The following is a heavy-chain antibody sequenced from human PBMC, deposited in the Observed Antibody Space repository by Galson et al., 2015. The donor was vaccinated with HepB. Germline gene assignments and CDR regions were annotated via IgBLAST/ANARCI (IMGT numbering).Heavy chain of an antibody. D-gene: IGHD5-18*01. CDR1: GFTFGDYA. V-gene: IGHV3-49*03. J-gene: IGHJ4*02. CDR2: IRSKAYGGTT. CDR3: TTLWPKGGY. Sequence: SLRLSCAASGFTFGDYAISWFRQAPGKGLEWVGFIRSKAYGGTTEYAASVKGRFTISRDDSKSIAYLQMNSLKTEDTAVYYCTTLWPKGGYWGQGTLVTVSS.